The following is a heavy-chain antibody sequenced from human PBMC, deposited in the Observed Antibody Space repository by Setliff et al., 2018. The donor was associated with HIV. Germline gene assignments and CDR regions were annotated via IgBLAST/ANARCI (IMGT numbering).Heavy chain of an antibody. CDR3: ARHKSQPYYFDY. CDR1: GDSISNSAYF. J-gene: IGHJ4*02. Sequence: SETLSLTCSVSGDSISNSAYFWGWIRQPSGKGLEYIGSIYYNGDTYYNPSLKSRVTISVDTSNNQFSLKLRSVTAADTAVYYCARHKSQPYYFDYWGQGTLVTVSS. CDR2: IYYNGDT. V-gene: IGHV4-39*01.